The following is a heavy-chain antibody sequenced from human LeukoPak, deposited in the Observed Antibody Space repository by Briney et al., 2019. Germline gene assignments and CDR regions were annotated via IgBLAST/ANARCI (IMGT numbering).Heavy chain of an antibody. CDR2: INPSGGST. J-gene: IGHJ5*02. D-gene: IGHD2-15*01. CDR3: ARGGYCSGGSCYLEEAEGWFDP. CDR1: GYTFTSYY. V-gene: IGHV1-46*01. Sequence: ASVKVSCKASGYTFTSYYMHWVRQAPGQGLEWMGIINPSGGSTSYAQKFQGRVTMTRDASTSTVYVELSSLRSEDTAVYYCARGGYCSGGSCYLEEAEGWFDPWGQGTLVTVSS.